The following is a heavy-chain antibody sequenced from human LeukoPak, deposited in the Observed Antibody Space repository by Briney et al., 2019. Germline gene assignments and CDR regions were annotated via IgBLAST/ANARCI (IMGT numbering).Heavy chain of an antibody. V-gene: IGHV3-9*01. D-gene: IGHD1-26*01. CDR1: GFTFDDYA. Sequence: GRSLRLSWAASGFTFDDYAMHWVRQAPGKGLEWDSGISWNSGSIGYADSVKGRFTISRDNAKNSLYLQMNSLRAEDTALYYCAKEYSGSYFDYWGQGTLVTVSS. J-gene: IGHJ4*02. CDR3: AKEYSGSYFDY. CDR2: ISWNSGSI.